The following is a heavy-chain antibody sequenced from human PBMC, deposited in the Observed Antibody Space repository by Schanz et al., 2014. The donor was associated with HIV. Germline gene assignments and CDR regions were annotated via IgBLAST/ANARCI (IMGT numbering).Heavy chain of an antibody. J-gene: IGHJ6*02. Sequence: QVQLVQSGAEVKKPGSSVKVSCKASGGTFSSYAVSWVRQAPGQGLEWMGGFIPGFATAHYAQKFQGRVTITADESTTTAYMELSSLRSEDTAIYYCARDVQPLYGMDVWGQGTTVTVSS. D-gene: IGHD5-18*01. CDR3: ARDVQPLYGMDV. V-gene: IGHV1-69*01. CDR1: GGTFSSYA. CDR2: FIPGFATA.